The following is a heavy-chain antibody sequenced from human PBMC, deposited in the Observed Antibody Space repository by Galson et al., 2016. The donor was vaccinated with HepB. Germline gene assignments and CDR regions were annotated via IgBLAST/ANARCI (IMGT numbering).Heavy chain of an antibody. V-gene: IGHV4-59*01. CDR1: GGSINSYH. D-gene: IGHD1-26*01. CDR2: IHYSGNT. J-gene: IGHJ4*02. Sequence: SETLSLTCTVSGGSINSYHWSWIRQPPGKGLEWIGYIHYSGNTNYNPSLKSRVTVSVDTSKNQFSLRLSSVTAADTAVYYCARDYRWELLAYFDYWGQGTLVTVSS. CDR3: ARDYRWELLAYFDY.